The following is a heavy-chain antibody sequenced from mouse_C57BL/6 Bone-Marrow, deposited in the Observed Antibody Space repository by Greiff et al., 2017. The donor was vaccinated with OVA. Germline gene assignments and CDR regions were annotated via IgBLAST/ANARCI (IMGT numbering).Heavy chain of an antibody. CDR2: INPSSGYT. CDR3: ARWIGTTVVDYYAMDY. Sequence: QVQLQQSGAELARPGASVKMSCKASGYTFTSYTMHWVKQRPGQGLEWIGYINPSSGYTKYNQKFKDKATLTADKSSSTAYMPLSSLTSEDSAVYYCARWIGTTVVDYYAMDYWGQGTSVTVSA. J-gene: IGHJ4*01. D-gene: IGHD1-1*01. V-gene: IGHV1-4*01. CDR1: GYTFTSYT.